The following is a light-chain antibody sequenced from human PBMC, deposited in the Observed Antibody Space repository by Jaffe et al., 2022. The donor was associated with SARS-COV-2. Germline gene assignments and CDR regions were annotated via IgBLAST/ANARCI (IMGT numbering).Light chain of an antibody. V-gene: IGKV1-5*03. CDR2: KAS. CDR1: QSISSW. CDR3: QQYNSFPYT. Sequence: DIQMTQSPSTLSASVGDRVTITCRASQSISSWLAWYQQKPGKAPKLLIYKASSLESGVPSRFSGSGSGTEFTLTISSLQPDDFATYYCQQYNSFPYTFGQGTKLEIK. J-gene: IGKJ2*01.